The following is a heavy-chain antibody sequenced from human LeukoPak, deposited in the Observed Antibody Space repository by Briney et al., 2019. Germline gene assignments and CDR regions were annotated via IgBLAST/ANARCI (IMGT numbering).Heavy chain of an antibody. V-gene: IGHV3-74*01. CDR1: GFTFSSYG. Sequence: GGSLRLSCAASGFTFSSYGMHWVRQAPGKGLVWVSHINTDARTIAYADFVKGRFTISRDNAKNTLYLQMNSLRAEDTALYYCVRGQATSWGLDYWGQGTLVTVSS. J-gene: IGHJ4*02. CDR2: INTDARTI. CDR3: VRGQATSWGLDY. D-gene: IGHD3-16*01.